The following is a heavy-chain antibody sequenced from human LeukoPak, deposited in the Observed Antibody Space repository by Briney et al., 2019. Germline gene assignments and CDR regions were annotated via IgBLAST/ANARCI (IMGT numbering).Heavy chain of an antibody. CDR1: GFTFGDYA. Sequence: GGSLRLSCTASGFTFGDYAMSWVRQAPGRGLERVGFIRKKGFGGTTEYAASVKGRFTISRDDSNSVAYLQMNSLKTEDTAVYYCARANCVNGVCYHFDYWGQGTLVTVSS. D-gene: IGHD2-8*01. J-gene: IGHJ4*02. V-gene: IGHV3-49*04. CDR2: IRKKGFGGTT. CDR3: ARANCVNGVCYHFDY.